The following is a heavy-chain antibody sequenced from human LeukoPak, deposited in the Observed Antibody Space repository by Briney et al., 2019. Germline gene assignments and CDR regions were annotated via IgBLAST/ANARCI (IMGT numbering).Heavy chain of an antibody. V-gene: IGHV1-24*01. J-gene: IGHJ4*02. Sequence: ASVKVSCKVSGYTLTELSMHWVRQAPGKGLEWVGGFDPEDGETTYAQKFQGRVTMTEDTSTDTAYMELSSLRSEDTAVYYCATDGGYYWNYCFDYWGEGTLVTVSS. CDR2: FDPEDGET. CDR1: GYTLTELS. CDR3: ATDGGYYWNYCFDY. D-gene: IGHD1-1*01.